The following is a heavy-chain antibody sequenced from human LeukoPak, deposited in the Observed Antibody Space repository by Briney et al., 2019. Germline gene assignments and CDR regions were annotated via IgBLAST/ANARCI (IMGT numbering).Heavy chain of an antibody. V-gene: IGHV3-23*01. CDR3: AKDGPYYYDSSAYYYLDY. J-gene: IGHJ4*02. Sequence: PGGSLRLSCAAPGFTFSSYVMTWVRQAPGKGLEWVSSISGSGGSTYNADSVKGRFTTSRDNSKNTLYLQMNSLRAEDTAVYYCAKDGPYYYDSSAYYYLDYWGQGTLVTVSS. CDR1: GFTFSSYV. D-gene: IGHD3-22*01. CDR2: ISGSGGST.